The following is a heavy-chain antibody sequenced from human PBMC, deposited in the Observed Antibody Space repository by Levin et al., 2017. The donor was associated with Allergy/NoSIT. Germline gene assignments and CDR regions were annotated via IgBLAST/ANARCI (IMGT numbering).Heavy chain of an antibody. D-gene: IGHD3-10*01. J-gene: IGHJ6*02. Sequence: GESLKISCKASGYTFTSYDINWVRQATGQGLEWMGWMNPNSGNTGYAQKFQGRVTMTRNTSISTAYMELSSLRSEDTAVYYCARAVRTITMVRGVIIHYYYYGMDVWGQGTTVTVSS. V-gene: IGHV1-8*01. CDR1: GYTFTSYD. CDR3: ARAVRTITMVRGVIIHYYYYGMDV. CDR2: MNPNSGNT.